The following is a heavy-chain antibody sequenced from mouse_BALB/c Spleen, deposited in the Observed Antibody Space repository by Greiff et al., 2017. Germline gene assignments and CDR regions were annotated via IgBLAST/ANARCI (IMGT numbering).Heavy chain of an antibody. CDR2: ISSGGSYT. V-gene: IGHV5-9-4*01. J-gene: IGHJ2*01. CDR1: GFTFSSYA. CDR3: ARGGYPYYFDY. D-gene: IGHD5-1-1*01. Sequence: EVQLVESGGGLVKPGGSLKLSCAASGFTFSSYAMSWVRQSPEKRLEWVAEISSGGSYTYYPDTVTGRFTISRDNAKNTLYLEMSSLRSEDTAMYYCARGGYPYYFDYWGQGTTLTVSS.